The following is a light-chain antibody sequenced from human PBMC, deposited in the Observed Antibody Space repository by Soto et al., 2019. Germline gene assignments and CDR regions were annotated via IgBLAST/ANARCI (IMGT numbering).Light chain of an antibody. J-gene: IGKJ5*01. V-gene: IGKV1-9*01. CDR2: AAS. CDR1: QGISSY. Sequence: IQLTQSPSSLSASVGDRVTITCRASQGISSYLAWYQQKPGKAPKLLIYAASTLQSGVPSRFSCSGSGTDFTLTISSLQPEDFATYYCQQLNSYPTFGQGTLLEIK. CDR3: QQLNSYPT.